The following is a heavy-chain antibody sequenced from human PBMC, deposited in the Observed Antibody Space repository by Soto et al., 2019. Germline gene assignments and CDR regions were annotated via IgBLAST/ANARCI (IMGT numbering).Heavy chain of an antibody. V-gene: IGHV1-69*13. Sequence: RASVKVSCKASGGTFSSYAISWVRQAPGQGLEWMGGIIPIFGTANYAQKFQGRVTITADESTSTAYMELSSLRSEDTAVYYCASGYYDSSGYTARQHAFDIWGQGTMVTVSS. CDR1: GGTFSSYA. CDR3: ASGYYDSSGYTARQHAFDI. CDR2: IIPIFGTA. D-gene: IGHD3-22*01. J-gene: IGHJ3*02.